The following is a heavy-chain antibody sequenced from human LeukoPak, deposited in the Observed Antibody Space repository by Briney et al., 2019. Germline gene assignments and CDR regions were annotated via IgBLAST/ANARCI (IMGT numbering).Heavy chain of an antibody. Sequence: GESLKISCKGSGYTFTSYWIGWVRQMPGKGLEWIGITHPGDSDTRYSPSFQGQVTISADTSISTACLQWSSLKASDTAIYYCARSGMVATHFLDYWGQGTLVTVSS. CDR1: GYTFTSYW. CDR3: ARSGMVATHFLDY. D-gene: IGHD5-12*01. CDR2: THPGDSDT. V-gene: IGHV5-51*01. J-gene: IGHJ4*02.